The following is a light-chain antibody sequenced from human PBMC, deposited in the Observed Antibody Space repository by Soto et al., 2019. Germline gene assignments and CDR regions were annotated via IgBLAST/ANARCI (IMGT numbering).Light chain of an antibody. J-gene: IGLJ1*01. CDR2: EDS. V-gene: IGLV2-23*01. CDR1: SSDVGSYNI. CDR3: CSYADSSTYV. Sequence: QSVLTQPASVSGSPGQSITISCTGTSSDVGSYNIVSWYQQHPGKAPKLIIYEDSKRPSGVSNRFSGSKSGNTASLTISGLQTEDEADYYCCSYADSSTYVFGTGTKLTVL.